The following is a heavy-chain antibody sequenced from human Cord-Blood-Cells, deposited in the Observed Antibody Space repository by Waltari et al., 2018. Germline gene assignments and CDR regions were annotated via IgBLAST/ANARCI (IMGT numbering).Heavy chain of an antibody. CDR1: GFTFDDSA. CDR2: ISWDGGST. D-gene: IGHD4-4*01. CDR3: AKDNSNYFDY. J-gene: IGHJ4*02. Sequence: EVQLVESGGVVVQPGGSLRLSCAASGFTFDDSAMHWVRQAPGKGLEWVSLISWDGGSTYYADSVKGRFTISRDNSKNSLYLQMNSLRAEDTALYYCAKDNSNYFDYWGQGTLVTVSS. V-gene: IGHV3-43D*03.